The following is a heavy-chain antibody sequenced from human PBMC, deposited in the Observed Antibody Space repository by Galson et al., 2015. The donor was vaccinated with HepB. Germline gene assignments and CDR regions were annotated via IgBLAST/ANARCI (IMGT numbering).Heavy chain of an antibody. V-gene: IGHV3-7*01. CDR2: IKQDGIEK. J-gene: IGHJ4*02. Sequence: SLRLSCAASGFSFSGYWISWVRQAPGKGLEWVANIKQDGIEKYYVDSVKGRFTISRDNAKNSPYLQMNSLRAEDTAVYYCARDQGWEPLRRSEGPYYFDYWGQGTLVIVSS. D-gene: IGHD1-26*01. CDR1: GFSFSGYW. CDR3: ARDQGWEPLRRSEGPYYFDY.